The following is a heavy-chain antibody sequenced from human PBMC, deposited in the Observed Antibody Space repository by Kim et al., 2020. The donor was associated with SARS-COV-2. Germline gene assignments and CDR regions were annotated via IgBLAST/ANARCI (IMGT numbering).Heavy chain of an antibody. D-gene: IGHD6-6*01. V-gene: IGHV3-11*01. CDR2: ISSSGSTI. J-gene: IGHJ4*02. CDR3: AAQGSESSFDY. Sequence: GGSLRLSCAASGFTFSDYYMTWIRQAPGKGLEWVSYISSSGSTIYYADSVKGRFTISRDNAKSSLFLQMNSLRAEDTAVYYCAAQGSESSFDYWGQGTLVTVSS. CDR1: GFTFSDYY.